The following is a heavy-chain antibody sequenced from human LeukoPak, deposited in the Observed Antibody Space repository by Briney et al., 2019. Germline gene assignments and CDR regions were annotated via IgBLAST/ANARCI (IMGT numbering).Heavy chain of an antibody. Sequence: PGGSRRLSCAASGFTVSSNYMSWVRQAPGKGLEWVSVIYSGGSTYYADSVKGRFTISRHNSKNTLYLQMNSLRAEDTAVYYCAIASAHYYYGMDVWGQGTTVTVPS. V-gene: IGHV3-53*04. CDR3: AIASAHYYYGMDV. CDR2: IYSGGST. J-gene: IGHJ6*02. CDR1: GFTVSSNY.